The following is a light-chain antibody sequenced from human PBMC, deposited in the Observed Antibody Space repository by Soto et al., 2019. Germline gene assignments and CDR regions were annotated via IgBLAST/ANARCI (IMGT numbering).Light chain of an antibody. CDR1: QSCSSY. CDR2: GAS. CDR3: HQYGSSPLT. Sequence: EIEMTQSPGTLSLSPGERATLSCRASQSCSSYLAWYQQKPGQAPRLLMYGASSRATGTPDRFSGSGSGTDFTLTISRLQPQDFAVYYCHQYGSSPLTVGVGTKVDMK. J-gene: IGKJ4*01. V-gene: IGKV3-20*01.